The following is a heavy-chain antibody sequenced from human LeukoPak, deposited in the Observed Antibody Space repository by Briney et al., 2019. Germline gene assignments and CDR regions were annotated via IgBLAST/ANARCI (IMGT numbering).Heavy chain of an antibody. D-gene: IGHD1-26*01. CDR2: MNPNSGNT. J-gene: IGHJ4*02. V-gene: IGHV1-8*01. CDR1: GYTFTSYD. CDR3: ARGPSYSRVGATSHFDY. Sequence: ASVKVSCKASGYTFTSYDINWVRQATGQGLEWMGWMNPNSGNTGYAQKFQGRVTMTRNTSISTAYMELSSLRSEDTAVYYCARGPSYSRVGATSHFDYWGQGTLVTVSS.